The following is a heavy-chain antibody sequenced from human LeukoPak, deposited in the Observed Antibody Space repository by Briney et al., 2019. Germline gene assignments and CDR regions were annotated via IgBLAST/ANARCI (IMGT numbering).Heavy chain of an antibody. V-gene: IGHV4-39*07. D-gene: IGHD1-26*01. J-gene: IGHJ5*02. CDR2: IYYSGST. CDR1: GGSISSSSYY. Sequence: SETLSLTCTVSGGSISSSSYYWGWIRQPPGKGLEWIGSIYYSGSTYYNPSLKSRVTISVDTSKNQFSLRLNSVTAADTAVYYCARSRAFNSGAFDPWGQGSLVTVSS. CDR3: ARSRAFNSGAFDP.